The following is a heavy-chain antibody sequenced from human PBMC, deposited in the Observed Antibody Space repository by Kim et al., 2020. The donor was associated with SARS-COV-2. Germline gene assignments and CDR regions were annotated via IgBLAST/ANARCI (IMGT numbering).Heavy chain of an antibody. CDR3: AALPIVPAAIAAY. D-gene: IGHD2-2*01. Sequence: SVKVSCKASGFTFTSSAVQWVRQARGQRLEWIGWIVVGSGNTNYAQKFQERVTITRDMSTSTAYMELSSLRSEDTAVYYCAALPIVPAAIAAYWGQGTLVTVSS. CDR1: GFTFTSSA. J-gene: IGHJ4*02. CDR2: IVVGSGNT. V-gene: IGHV1-58*01.